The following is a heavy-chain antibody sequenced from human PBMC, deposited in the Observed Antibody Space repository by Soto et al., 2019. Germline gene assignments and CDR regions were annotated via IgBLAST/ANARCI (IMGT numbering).Heavy chain of an antibody. D-gene: IGHD3-22*01. CDR3: ARFVADYYDSSGYYPNYYYYGMDV. J-gene: IGHJ6*02. CDR1: GGTFSSYA. CDR2: IIPIFCTA. Sequence: QVQLVQSGAEVKKPGSSVKVSCKASGGTFSSYAISWVRQAPGQGLEWMGGIIPIFCTANYAQKFQGRVTITADESTSTAYMELSSLRSEDTAVYYCARFVADYYDSSGYYPNYYYYGMDVWGQGTTVTVSS. V-gene: IGHV1-69*01.